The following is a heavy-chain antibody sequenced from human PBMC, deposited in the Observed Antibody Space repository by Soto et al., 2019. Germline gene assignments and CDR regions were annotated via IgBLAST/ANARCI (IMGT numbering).Heavy chain of an antibody. CDR2: INHSGST. Sequence: PSETLSLTCAVYGGSFSGYYWSWIRQPPGKGLEWIGEINHSGSTNYNPSLKSRVTISVDTSKNQFSLKLSSVTAADTAVYYCARAQYYFVSGCYGVRRSGMYFRGR. J-gene: IGHJ2*01. D-gene: IGHD3-10*01. CDR3: ARAQYYFVSGCYGVRRSGMYF. CDR1: GGSFSGYY. V-gene: IGHV4-34*01.